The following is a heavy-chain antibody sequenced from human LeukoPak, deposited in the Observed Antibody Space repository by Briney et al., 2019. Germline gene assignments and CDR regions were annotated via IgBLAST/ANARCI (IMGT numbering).Heavy chain of an antibody. CDR3: ARGNGYYYWTWDY. CDR2: INHSGST. D-gene: IGHD3-22*01. CDR1: GGSFSGYY. Sequence: PSETLSLTCAVYGGSFSGYYWSWIRQPPGKGLEWIGEINHSGSTNYNPSLESRVTISVDTSKNQFSLKLSSVTAADTAAYYCARGNGYYYWTWDYWGQGTLVTVSS. J-gene: IGHJ4*02. V-gene: IGHV4-34*01.